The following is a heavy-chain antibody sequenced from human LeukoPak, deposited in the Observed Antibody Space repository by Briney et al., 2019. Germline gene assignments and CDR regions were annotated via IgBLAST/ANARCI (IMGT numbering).Heavy chain of an antibody. CDR1: GFTFGSYW. CDR3: ARVRVLRYFDWLDYFDY. D-gene: IGHD3-9*01. CDR2: IKQDGSEK. V-gene: IGHV3-7*01. Sequence: GGSLRLSCAASGFTFGSYWMSWVRQAPGKGLEWVANIKQDGSEKYYVDSVKGRFTISRDNAKNSLYLQMNSLRAEDTAVYYCARVRVLRYFDWLDYFDYWGQGTLVTVSS. J-gene: IGHJ4*02.